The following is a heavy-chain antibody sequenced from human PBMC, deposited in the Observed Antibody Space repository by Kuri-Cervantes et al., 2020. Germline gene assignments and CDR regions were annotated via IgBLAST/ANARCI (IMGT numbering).Heavy chain of an antibody. Sequence: SQTLSLTCAVSGGSISSGGYSWSWIRQPPGKGLEWIGYSYYSGSTNYNPSLQSRVTISVDRSKNQFSLKLSSVTAADTAVYYCARVKRRGSYQRGYYFDSWGQGTLVTVSS. V-gene: IGHV4-61*08. D-gene: IGHD1-26*01. CDR1: GGSISSGGYS. CDR2: SYYSGST. CDR3: ARVKRRGSYQRGYYFDS. J-gene: IGHJ4*02.